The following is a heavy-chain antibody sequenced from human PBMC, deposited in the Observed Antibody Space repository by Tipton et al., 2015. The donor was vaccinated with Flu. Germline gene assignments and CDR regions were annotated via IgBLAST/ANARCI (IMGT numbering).Heavy chain of an antibody. V-gene: IGHV6-1*01. CDR3: ARGSGSGPKDWFDP. CDR1: GDSVSSNVAT. D-gene: IGHD3-10*01. J-gene: IGHJ5*02. Sequence: TLSLTCVISGDSVSSNVATWNWIRQSPSRGLEWLGKTCQRSMWHHIYAVSLRGRITITPDTSKNQFSLQLNSVTPEDTAVYYCARGSGSGPKDWFDPWGQGTQVTVSA. CDR2: TCQRSMWHH.